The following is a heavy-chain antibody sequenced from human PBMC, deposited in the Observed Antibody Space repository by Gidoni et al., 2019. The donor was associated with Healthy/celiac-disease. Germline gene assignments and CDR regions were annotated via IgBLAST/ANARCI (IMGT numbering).Heavy chain of an antibody. Sequence: QVQLQQWGAGLLKPSETLSLTCAVYGGSFSGYYWSWIRQPPGKGLEWIGEINHSGSTNYNPSLKSRVTISVDTSKNQFSLKLSSVTAADTAVYYCARCFREVRGVNYYYGMDVWGQGTTVTVSS. CDR1: GGSFSGYY. CDR3: ARCFREVRGVNYYYGMDV. J-gene: IGHJ6*02. CDR2: INHSGST. V-gene: IGHV4-34*01. D-gene: IGHD3-10*01.